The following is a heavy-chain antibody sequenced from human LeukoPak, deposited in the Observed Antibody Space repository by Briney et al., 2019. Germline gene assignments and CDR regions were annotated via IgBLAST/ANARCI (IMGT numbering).Heavy chain of an antibody. CDR1: GFTFTNYA. D-gene: IGHD3-9*01. Sequence: GGSLRLSCVASGFTFTNYAMSWVRQAPGKGPEWVSAITGSDGSSYYADSVKGRFTISRDNSKNTLYLQVNSLRAEDTAVYYCAKWGDYDILTGYYVPDYWGQGTLVTVSS. V-gene: IGHV3-23*01. CDR2: ITGSDGSS. CDR3: AKWGDYDILTGYYVPDY. J-gene: IGHJ4*02.